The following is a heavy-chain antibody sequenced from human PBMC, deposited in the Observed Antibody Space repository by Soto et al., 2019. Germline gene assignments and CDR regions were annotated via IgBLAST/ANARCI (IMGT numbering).Heavy chain of an antibody. J-gene: IGHJ6*02. CDR3: ARRFDSLSYGMDV. CDR2: INPSGGST. V-gene: IGHV1-46*01. Sequence: ASVKVSCKASGSTFTRYYMHWVRQAPGQGLEWMGIINPSGGSTSYAQKFQGRVTLTRDTSTSTVYMQLSSLRSEDTAIYYCARRFDSLSYGMDVWGQGTTVTVSS. D-gene: IGHD3-9*01. CDR1: GSTFTRYY.